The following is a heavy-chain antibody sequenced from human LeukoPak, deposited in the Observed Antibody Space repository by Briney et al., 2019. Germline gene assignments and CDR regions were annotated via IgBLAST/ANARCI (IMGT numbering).Heavy chain of an antibody. CDR3: ARDRRGSIYYYTSGSEFDY. CDR1: GYTFTTYG. V-gene: IGHV1-18*01. J-gene: IGHJ4*02. Sequence: ASVKVSCKASGYTFTTYGISWVRQAPGQGLEWMGWISAYNGNTNYAQKLQGRVTMTTDTSTSTAYMELRSLRSDDTAVYYCARDRRGSIYYYTSGSEFDYWGQGTLVTVSS. CDR2: ISAYNGNT. D-gene: IGHD3-10*01.